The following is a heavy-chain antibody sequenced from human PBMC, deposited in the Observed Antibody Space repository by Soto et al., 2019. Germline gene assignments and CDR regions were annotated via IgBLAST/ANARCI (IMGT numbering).Heavy chain of an antibody. D-gene: IGHD6-13*01. V-gene: IGHV3-33*01. J-gene: IGHJ4*02. CDR2: IWYDGSNK. CDR3: ARGAAAGHYYFDY. Sequence: QVQLVESGGGVVQPGRSLRLSCAASGFTFSSYGMHWVRQAPGKGLERVAVIWYDGSNKYYADSVKGRFTISRDNSKNTLYLQMNSLRAEDTAVYYCARGAAAGHYYFDYWGQGTLVTVSS. CDR1: GFTFSSYG.